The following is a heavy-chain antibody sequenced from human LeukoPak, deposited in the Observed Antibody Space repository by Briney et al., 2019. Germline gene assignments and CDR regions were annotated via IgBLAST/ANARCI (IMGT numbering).Heavy chain of an antibody. CDR1: GFSLSTSGVG. CDR3: AHSDQLPSKHHYYMDV. D-gene: IGHD2-2*01. Sequence: SGPTLVQPTPTLTLTCTFSGFSLSTSGVGVGWIRQPPGKALEWLSLIYWNDDKRYSPSLKSRLTITRDTSKNQVVLTMTNMDPVDTATYYCAHSDQLPSKHHYYMDVWGKGTTVTVSS. V-gene: IGHV2-5*01. CDR2: IYWNDDK. J-gene: IGHJ6*03.